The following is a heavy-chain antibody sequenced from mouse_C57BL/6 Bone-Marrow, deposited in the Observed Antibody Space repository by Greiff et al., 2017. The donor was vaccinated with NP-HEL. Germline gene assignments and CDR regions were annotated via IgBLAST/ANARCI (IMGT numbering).Heavy chain of an antibody. J-gene: IGHJ1*03. V-gene: IGHV5-17*01. Sequence: EVQWVESGGGLVKPGGSLKLSCAASGFTFSDYGMHWVRQAPEKGLEWVAYISSGSSTIYYADTVKGRFTISRDNAKNTLFLQMTSLRSEDTAMYYCAKDFCYWYFDVWGTGTTVTVSS. CDR3: AKDFCYWYFDV. CDR2: ISSGSSTI. CDR1: GFTFSDYG.